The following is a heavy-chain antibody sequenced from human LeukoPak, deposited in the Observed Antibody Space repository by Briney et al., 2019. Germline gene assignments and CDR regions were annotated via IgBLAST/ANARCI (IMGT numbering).Heavy chain of an antibody. J-gene: IGHJ4*02. Sequence: GGSLRLSCAASGXTFSSYGVHWVRQAPGKGLEWVAVKWYDGSNKYYADSVKGRFTISRDNSKNTLYLQMNSLRAEDTALYYCAGAATGTTAAFDYWGQGTMVTVSS. CDR2: KWYDGSNK. D-gene: IGHD1-7*01. CDR1: GXTFSSYG. CDR3: AGAATGTTAAFDY. V-gene: IGHV3-33*01.